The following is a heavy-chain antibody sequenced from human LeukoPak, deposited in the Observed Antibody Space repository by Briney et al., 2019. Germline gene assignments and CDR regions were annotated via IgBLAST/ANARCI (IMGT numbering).Heavy chain of an antibody. CDR3: TRVYRVGATPLDY. D-gene: IGHD1-26*01. V-gene: IGHV3-49*04. CDR1: GFTFGDYA. Sequence: GGSLRLSCTASGFTFGDYAMSWVRQAPGKGVEWVGFIRNKAYGGTTEYAASVKGRFTISRDDSKSIAYLQMNSLKTEDTAVYYCTRVYRVGATPLDYWGQGTLVTVSS. J-gene: IGHJ4*02. CDR2: IRNKAYGGTT.